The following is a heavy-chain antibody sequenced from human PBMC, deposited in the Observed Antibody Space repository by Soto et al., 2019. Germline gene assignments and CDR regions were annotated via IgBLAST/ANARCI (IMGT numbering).Heavy chain of an antibody. J-gene: IGHJ3*02. CDR1: GGTFSSYA. V-gene: IGHV1-69*13. Sequence: GASVKVSCKASGGTFSSYAISWVRQAPGQGLEWMGGIIPIFGTANYAQKFQGRVTITADESTSTAYMELSSLRSEDTAVYYCARVSPSDYYDSSGYYGLSWTFDIWGQGTMVTVSS. CDR2: IIPIFGTA. CDR3: ARVSPSDYYDSSGYYGLSWTFDI. D-gene: IGHD3-22*01.